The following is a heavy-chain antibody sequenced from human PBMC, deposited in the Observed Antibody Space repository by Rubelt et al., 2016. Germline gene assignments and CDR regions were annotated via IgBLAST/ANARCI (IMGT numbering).Heavy chain of an antibody. V-gene: IGHV4-34*01. CDR2: INHGGST. CDR1: GGSFSGYY. CDR3: ARSPGRVGPDY. Sequence: QVQLQQWGAGLLKPSETLSLTCAVYGGSFSGYYWSWIRQPPGKGLEWIGEINHGGSTNYNTSLKSRVTISVDTSKNQFALKLSSVTAADTAVYYCARSPGRVGPDYWGQGTLVTVSS. J-gene: IGHJ4*02. D-gene: IGHD3-10*01.